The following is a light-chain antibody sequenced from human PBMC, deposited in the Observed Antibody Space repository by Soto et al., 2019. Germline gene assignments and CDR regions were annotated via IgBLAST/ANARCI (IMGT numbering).Light chain of an antibody. CDR3: QQRSNWPG. V-gene: IGKV3-11*01. CDR2: DAS. J-gene: IGKJ5*01. CDR1: QSVSSY. Sequence: EIVLTQSPATLSFSPRERATLSCRASQSVSSYLAWYQQKTGQAPRLLIYDASNRDTGIPARFSGSGSGTDFTLTISSLEREEFEVYYCQQRSNWPGFGQGTRLEIK.